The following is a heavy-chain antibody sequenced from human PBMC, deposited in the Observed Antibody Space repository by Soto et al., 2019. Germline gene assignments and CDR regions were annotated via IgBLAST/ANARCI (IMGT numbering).Heavy chain of an antibody. CDR1: GFTFSDYY. V-gene: IGHV3-11*01. CDR3: AKEVYSGSFDY. Sequence: GGSLRLSCAASGFTFSDYYMSWIRQAPGKGLEWVSYISSSGSTIYYADSVKGRFTISRDNAKNTLYLQINSLRAEVTAVYYCAKEVYSGSFDYWGQGTLVTVSS. J-gene: IGHJ4*02. D-gene: IGHD1-26*01. CDR2: ISSSGSTI.